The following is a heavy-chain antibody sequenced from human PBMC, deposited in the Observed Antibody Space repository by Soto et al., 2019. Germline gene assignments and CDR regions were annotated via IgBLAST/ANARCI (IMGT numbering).Heavy chain of an antibody. CDR1: GFSLSDYA. CDR2: ISSDSRTI. CDR3: ARIKLVEWFFINVDVYDMDV. J-gene: IGHJ6*02. V-gene: IGHV3-48*02. D-gene: IGHD3-3*01. Sequence: GGSLRLSCVASGFSLSDYAVNWVRQAPGKGLELVSFISSDSRTIYYADSVEGRFTVSRDNARNSVSLQMDSLRDEDAAVYYCARIKLVEWFFINVDVYDMDVWGQGTPVTVSS.